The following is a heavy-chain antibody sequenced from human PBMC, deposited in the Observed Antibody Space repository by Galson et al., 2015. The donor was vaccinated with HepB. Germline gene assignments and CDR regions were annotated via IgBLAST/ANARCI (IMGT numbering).Heavy chain of an antibody. V-gene: IGHV3-23*01. D-gene: IGHD2-21*02. J-gene: IGHJ3*02. CDR3: AKGHIVVVTARVYWYFDI. CDR1: GFTFSSYG. CDR2: ISGSGGST. Sequence: SLRLSCAASGFTFSSYGMHWVRQAPGKGLEWVSAISGSGGSTYYADSVKGRFTISRDNSKNTLYLQMNSLRAEDTAVYYCAKGHIVVVTARVYWYFDIWGQGTMVIVSS.